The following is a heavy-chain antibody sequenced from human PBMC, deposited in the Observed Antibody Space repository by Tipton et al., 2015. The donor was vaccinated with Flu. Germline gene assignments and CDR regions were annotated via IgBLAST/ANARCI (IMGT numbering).Heavy chain of an antibody. Sequence: LRLSCTVSGGSISSGGYYWSWIRQYPGKGLEWIGYIYYSGSTYYNPSLKSRVTISVDTSKNQFSLKLSSVTAADTAVYYCATLTGPYGYFDYWGQGTLVTVSS. D-gene: IGHD3-9*01. CDR3: ATLTGPYGYFDY. CDR2: IYYSGST. CDR1: GGSISSGGYY. J-gene: IGHJ4*02. V-gene: IGHV4-31*03.